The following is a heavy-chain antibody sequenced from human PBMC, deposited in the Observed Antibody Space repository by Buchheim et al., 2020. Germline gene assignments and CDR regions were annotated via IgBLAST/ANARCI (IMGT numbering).Heavy chain of an antibody. Sequence: EVQLVESGGGLVQSGGSLRLSCAASGFTFSSYWMSWVRQAPGKGLEWVANIKQDGSEKYYVDSVKGRFTISRDNAKNSLYLQMNSLRAGDTAVYYCARGSQDCGGDCPDAEYFQHWGQGTL. CDR1: GFTFSSYW. CDR2: IKQDGSEK. D-gene: IGHD2-21*02. CDR3: ARGSQDCGGDCPDAEYFQH. V-gene: IGHV3-7*01. J-gene: IGHJ1*01.